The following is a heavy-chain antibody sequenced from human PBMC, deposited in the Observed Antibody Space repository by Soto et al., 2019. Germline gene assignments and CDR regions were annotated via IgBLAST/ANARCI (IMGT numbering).Heavy chain of an antibody. J-gene: IGHJ4*02. CDR3: AKGVSQYTPLALFDY. V-gene: IGHV3-23*01. CDR1: GFTFSSYA. CDR2: ISGSDGRT. Sequence: GGSLRLSCAASGFTFSSYAMSWVRQAPGKGLEWVSTISGSDGRTYSTDSVKGRFTISRDNSRNTAYLQMSSLRVEDTAVYYCAKGVSQYTPLALFDYWGRGTLVTVSS. D-gene: IGHD5-18*01.